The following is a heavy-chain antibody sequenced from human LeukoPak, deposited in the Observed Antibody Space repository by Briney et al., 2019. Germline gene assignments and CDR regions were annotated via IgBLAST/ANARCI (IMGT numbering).Heavy chain of an antibody. CDR3: ARSGGWDYYDSSGYYLDY. Sequence: ASVKVSSKASGYTFTSYYMHWVRQAPGQGLEWMGIINPSGGSTSYAQKFQGRVTMTRDTSTSTVYMELSSLRSEDTAVYYCARSGGWDYYDSSGYYLDYWGQGTLVTVSS. CDR1: GYTFTSYY. CDR2: INPSGGST. V-gene: IGHV1-46*01. J-gene: IGHJ4*02. D-gene: IGHD3-22*01.